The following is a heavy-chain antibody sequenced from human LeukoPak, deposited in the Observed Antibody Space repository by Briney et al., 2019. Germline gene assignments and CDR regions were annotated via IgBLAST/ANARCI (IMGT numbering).Heavy chain of an antibody. CDR3: ARVKAWQLVQDAFDI. CDR1: GYTFTSYG. V-gene: IGHV1-2*02. CDR2: INPNSGGT. J-gene: IGHJ3*02. Sequence: ASVKVSCKASGYTFTSYGISWVRQAPGQGLEWMGWINPNSGGTNYAQKFQGRVTMTRDTSISTAYMELSRLRSDDTAVYYCARVKAWQLVQDAFDIWGQGTMVTVSS. D-gene: IGHD6-13*01.